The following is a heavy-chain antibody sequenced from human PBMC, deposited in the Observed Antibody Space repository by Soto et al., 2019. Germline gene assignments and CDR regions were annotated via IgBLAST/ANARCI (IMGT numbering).Heavy chain of an antibody. Sequence: EVQLLESGGGLVQPGGSLRLSCADSGFTFSSYAMSWVRQAPGKELEWVSAISGSGGSTYYADSVKGRFTIPRDNCNNTQSLQMDSLRTEDRAEYYCDKGEDTVTFTTGIDVWGRRNTITVS. CDR3: DKGEDTVTFTTGIDV. CDR2: ISGSGGST. J-gene: IGHJ6*02. D-gene: IGHD5-18*01. V-gene: IGHV3-23*01. CDR1: GFTFSSYA.